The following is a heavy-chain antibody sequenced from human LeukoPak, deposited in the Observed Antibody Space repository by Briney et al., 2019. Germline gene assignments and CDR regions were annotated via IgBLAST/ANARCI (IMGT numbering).Heavy chain of an antibody. J-gene: IGHJ4*02. Sequence: GSLRLSCAAFGFTFSSYGMHWVRQTPGKGLEWVAFIRHDGTYQQYADSVKGRFTVSRDNSKDMVYLQMNSLRTGDTAVYYCAKNRDSSDYPRDFDYWGQGTLVTVSS. CDR2: IRHDGTYQ. V-gene: IGHV3-30*02. CDR3: AKNRDSSDYPRDFDY. CDR1: GFTFSSYG. D-gene: IGHD3-22*01.